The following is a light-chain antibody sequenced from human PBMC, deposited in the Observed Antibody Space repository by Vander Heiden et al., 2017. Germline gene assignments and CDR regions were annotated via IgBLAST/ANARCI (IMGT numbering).Light chain of an antibody. Sequence: SYELTQPPSVPVSPGQTARITCPGDALANQYAYWSQQKPGQAPVLVIYKDDERPSGIPERFSGSSSETTVTLTISGVQAEDEADYYCQSADSNGTWVFGGGTKLTVL. CDR3: QSADSNGTWV. J-gene: IGLJ3*02. V-gene: IGLV3-25*03. CDR2: KDD. CDR1: ALANQY.